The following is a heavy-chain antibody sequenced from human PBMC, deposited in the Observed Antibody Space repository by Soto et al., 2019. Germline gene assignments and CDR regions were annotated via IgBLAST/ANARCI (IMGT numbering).Heavy chain of an antibody. D-gene: IGHD3-16*02. CDR3: AKDLIVPGPLAGMDA. J-gene: IGHJ6*02. CDR2: ISYQGTDQ. CDR1: GFVFRNYG. Sequence: QVHLLESGGGVVQAGRSLRLSCVGSGFVFRNYGMHRVRQAPGRGLEWVAAISYQGTDQYYADSVNGRFEVSRDDSAKTLSLKMNNLRVEDTAVYYCAKDLIVPGPLAGMDAWGQGTTVSVSS. V-gene: IGHV3-30*18.